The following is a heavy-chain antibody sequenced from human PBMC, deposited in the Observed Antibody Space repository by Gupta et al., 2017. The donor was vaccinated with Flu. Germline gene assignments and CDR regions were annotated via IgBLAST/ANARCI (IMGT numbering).Heavy chain of an antibody. J-gene: IGHJ4*02. D-gene: IGHD3-22*01. V-gene: IGHV3-48*02. CDR2: ISSSSSTI. Sequence: EVQLVESGGGLVQPGGSLRLSCAASGFTFSSYSMNWVRQAPGKGLEWVSYISSSSSTIYYADSGKGRFTISRDNAKNSLYLQMNSLREEDTAVYYCARSSGGAVVATSADYWGQGTLVTVSS. CDR1: GFTFSSYS. CDR3: ARSSGGAVVATSADY.